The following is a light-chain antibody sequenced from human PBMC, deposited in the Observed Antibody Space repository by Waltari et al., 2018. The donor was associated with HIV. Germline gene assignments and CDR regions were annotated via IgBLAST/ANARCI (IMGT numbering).Light chain of an antibody. J-gene: IGKJ3*01. Sequence: VITQPPGDLSVSPGERVTLSCRASQNVSTNLAWYQHKPGQPPRLLIYGASARATDGPARFSGSGSGTEFNLSIAALRSEDLAVYFCQQYNSWPLTFGPGSKVNIK. CDR3: QQYNSWPLT. CDR1: QNVSTN. CDR2: GAS. V-gene: IGKV3-15*01.